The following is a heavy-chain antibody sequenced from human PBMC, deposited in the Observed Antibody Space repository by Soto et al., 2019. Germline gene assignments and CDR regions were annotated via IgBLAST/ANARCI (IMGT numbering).Heavy chain of an antibody. CDR3: ARATAARFFDY. D-gene: IGHD6-6*01. J-gene: IGHJ4*02. CDR1: GFIFSSYS. Sequence: GGSLRLSCAASGFIFSSYSMNWVRQAPGKGLEWVSYISGSSSTIYYADSVKGRFTISRDNARNSLSLQVNSLRAEDTAVYYCARATAARFFDYWGQGILVTV. V-gene: IGHV3-48*01. CDR2: ISGSSSTI.